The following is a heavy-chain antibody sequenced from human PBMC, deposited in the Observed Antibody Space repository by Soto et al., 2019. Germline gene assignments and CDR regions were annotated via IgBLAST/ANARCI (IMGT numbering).Heavy chain of an antibody. Sequence: QVQLVQSGAEVKKPGASVAVSCKASGYTFTSYAISWVRQAPGQGLEWMGWINVYNGNTKYAQKFQGRVTMTTDTSTSTVYMELRSQTSDDTAIYSCAREGVAATTGISGYWGQGTLVTVSS. CDR2: INVYNGNT. V-gene: IGHV1-18*01. D-gene: IGHD4-4*01. J-gene: IGHJ4*02. CDR1: GYTFTSYA. CDR3: AREGVAATTGISGY.